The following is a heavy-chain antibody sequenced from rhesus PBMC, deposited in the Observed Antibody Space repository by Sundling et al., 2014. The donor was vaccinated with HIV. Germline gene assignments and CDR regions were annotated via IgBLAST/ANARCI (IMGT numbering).Heavy chain of an antibody. CDR2: MTGSSGST. D-gene: IGHD3-16*01. CDR3: ARGGRLVYEFDV. CDR1: SGSFSGYF. Sequence: QVHLQESGPGLVKPSETLSLTCAVSSGSFSGYFWGWIRQPPGKGLEWIGYMTGSSGSTDYNPSLKSRVTISTDTSKNQFSLKLNSVNAADTAVYFCARGGRLVYEFDVWGPGILVTVSS. V-gene: IGHV4-165*01. J-gene: IGHJ5-1*01.